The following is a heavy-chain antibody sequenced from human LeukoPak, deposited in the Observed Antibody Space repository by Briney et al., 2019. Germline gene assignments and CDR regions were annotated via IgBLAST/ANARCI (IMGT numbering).Heavy chain of an antibody. J-gene: IGHJ4*02. CDR3: ARDLLGWELHYFDY. D-gene: IGHD1-26*01. CDR1: GFTFSNAW. V-gene: IGHV3-21*01. Sequence: GGSLRLSCAASGFTFSNAWMSWVRQAPGKGLEWVSSISGSSSYIYYADSVKGRFSISRDNAKNSLYLQMNSLRAEDTAVYYCARDLLGWELHYFDYWGQGTLVTVSS. CDR2: ISGSSSYI.